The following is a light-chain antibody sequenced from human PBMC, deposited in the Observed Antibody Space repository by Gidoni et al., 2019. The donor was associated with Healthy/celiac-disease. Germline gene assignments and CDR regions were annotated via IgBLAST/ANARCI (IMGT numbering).Light chain of an antibody. CDR1: SSNIGSNY. CDR2: RNN. V-gene: IGLV1-47*01. J-gene: IGLJ2*01. Sequence: QTVLTQPPSASVTPGQRLTISCSGSSSNIGSNYVYWYQQLPGTAPKLLIYRNNQRPSGVPDRFSGSKSGTSASLAISGLRSEDEADYYCAAWDDSLSGLVVFGGGTKLTVL. CDR3: AAWDDSLSGLVV.